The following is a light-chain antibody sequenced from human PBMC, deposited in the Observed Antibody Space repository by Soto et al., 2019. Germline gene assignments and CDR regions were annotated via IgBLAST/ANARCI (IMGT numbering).Light chain of an antibody. V-gene: IGLV2-14*01. CDR2: EVS. Sequence: QCALTQPASVSGFPGQSITISCTGTSSDIGGYNYVSWYQQHPGKAPKPMIYEVSNRLSGVSNRISGSKSGNTASLTISGLQAEVEADYYCSSYTSSSSVVFGGGTKLTVL. CDR3: SSYTSSSSVV. CDR1: SSDIGGYNY. J-gene: IGLJ2*01.